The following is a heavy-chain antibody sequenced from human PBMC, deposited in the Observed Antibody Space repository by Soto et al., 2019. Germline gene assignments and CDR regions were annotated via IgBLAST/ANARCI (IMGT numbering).Heavy chain of an antibody. CDR3: ARVGGCSSTSCPYYYYYYGMDV. V-gene: IGHV1-3*01. D-gene: IGHD2-2*01. CDR1: GYTFTSYA. J-gene: IGHJ6*02. Sequence: ASVKVSCKASGYTFTSYAMHWVRQAPGQRLEWMGWINAGNGNTKYSQKFQGRVTVTRDTSASTAYMELSSLRSEDTAVYYCARVGGCSSTSCPYYYYYYGMDVWGQGTTVTVSS. CDR2: INAGNGNT.